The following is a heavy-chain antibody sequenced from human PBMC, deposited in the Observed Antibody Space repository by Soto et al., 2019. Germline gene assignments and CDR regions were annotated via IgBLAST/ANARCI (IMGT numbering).Heavy chain of an antibody. V-gene: IGHV4-30-2*01. CDR1: GGSIRTLDYS. CDR3: AATPHNYYGLDL. J-gene: IGHJ6*02. D-gene: IGHD3-10*01. CDR2: VYENGNA. Sequence: PSETLSLTCSVSGGSIRTLDYSWNWIRQPPGKAPESIGYVYENGNAYPEPSLKSRVTISIDVAKNQFSLKMTSITAADAGLYSRAATPHNYYGLDLWVQGTTVTVSS.